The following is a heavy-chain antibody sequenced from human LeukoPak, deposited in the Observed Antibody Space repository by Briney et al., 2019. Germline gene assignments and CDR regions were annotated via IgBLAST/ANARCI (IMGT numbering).Heavy chain of an antibody. CDR3: ARYYDFWSSIDY. V-gene: IGHV3-7*05. CDR1: GFSFSSHW. Sequence: GGSLRLSCAASGFSFSSHWMFWVRQAPGGGLEWVANIKQDGSEKYYVDSVKGRFTISRDNAKNPLYLQMNSLRAEDTAIYYCARYYDFWSSIDYWGQGTLVTVSS. D-gene: IGHD3-3*01. J-gene: IGHJ4*02. CDR2: IKQDGSEK.